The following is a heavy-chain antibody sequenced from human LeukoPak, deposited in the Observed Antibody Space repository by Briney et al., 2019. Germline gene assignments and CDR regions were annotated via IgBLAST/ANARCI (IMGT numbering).Heavy chain of an antibody. CDR1: GGTFSSYA. J-gene: IGHJ6*04. CDR2: IIPIFGTA. CDR3: ARPLRSGTNTVVGYYYGMDV. Sequence: GASVKVSCKASGGTFSSYAISWVRQAPGQGLEWKGGIIPIFGTANYAQKFQGRVTITADESTSTAYMELSSLRSEDTAVYYCARPLRSGTNTVVGYYYGMDVWGKGTTVTVSS. D-gene: IGHD1-14*01. V-gene: IGHV1-69*13.